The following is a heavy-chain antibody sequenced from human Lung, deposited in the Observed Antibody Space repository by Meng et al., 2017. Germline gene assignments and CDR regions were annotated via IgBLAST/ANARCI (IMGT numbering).Heavy chain of an antibody. CDR3: ASIPDTREY. V-gene: IGHV3-21*06. Sequence: GGSLRLSCEASGFHFSRHTMNWVRQAPGKGREWVSFIASSSGYRHYADSVKGRFSISRDNAKNSLYLQMNSLRVEDTAVYYCASIPDTREYWGQGMLVTVSS. CDR1: GFHFSRHT. D-gene: IGHD1-26*01. CDR2: IASSSGYR. J-gene: IGHJ4*02.